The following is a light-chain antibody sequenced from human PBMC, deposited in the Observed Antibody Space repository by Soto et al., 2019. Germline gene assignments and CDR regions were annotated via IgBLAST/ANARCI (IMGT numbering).Light chain of an antibody. CDR3: QQSYRTPNT. CDR2: AVS. J-gene: IGKJ2*01. V-gene: IGKV1-39*01. CDR1: QSISKY. Sequence: DIQMTQSPSSLSASVGDRVTITCRASQSISKYLNWYQQKPGKAPSLLMYAVSSLQGGVPPRFSGSASGTNFSLTIAGLQREDFATYHCQQSYRTPNTFGQGTKLEIK.